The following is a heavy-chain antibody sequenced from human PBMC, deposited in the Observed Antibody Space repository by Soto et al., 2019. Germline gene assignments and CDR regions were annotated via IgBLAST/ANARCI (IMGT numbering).Heavy chain of an antibody. Sequence: GESLKTSCKTSGFAFSNYWVGWVRQMPGKGFEWLGITYPGDSATKYSPSFQAHVTISGDKSTNTAYREWSSRSASDTALSFCASLPRHDTDQLWPYWGQGTLVTVSS. CDR2: TYPGDSAT. CDR3: ASLPRHDTDQLWPY. D-gene: IGHD3-16*01. CDR1: GFAFSNYW. J-gene: IGHJ4*02. V-gene: IGHV5-51*01.